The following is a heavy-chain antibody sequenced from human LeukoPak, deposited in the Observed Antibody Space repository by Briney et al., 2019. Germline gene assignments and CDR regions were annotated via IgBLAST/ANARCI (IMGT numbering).Heavy chain of an antibody. CDR3: ARDTSVEVVADTDYYYYMNV. V-gene: IGHV3-21*01. CDR1: GFTFSIYS. CDR2: ISSRSSYI. J-gene: IGHJ6*03. Sequence: GGSLRLSCEGSGFTFSIYSMNWVRQAPGKGLEWDSSISSRSSYIYYADSVKGRFTISRDNAKNSLYLQMKSLRVEDTAVYYCARDTSVEVVADTDYYYYMNVWGKGTTVTVSS. D-gene: IGHD2-15*01.